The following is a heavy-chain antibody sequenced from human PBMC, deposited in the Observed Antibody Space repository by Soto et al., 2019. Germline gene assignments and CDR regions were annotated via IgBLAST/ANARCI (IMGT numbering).Heavy chain of an antibody. V-gene: IGHV3-11*01. CDR1: GFIFSDYY. J-gene: IGHJ4*02. CDR3: ARLYYDSSGYLTY. CDR2: ISSGGTPI. Sequence: QVQLVESGGGLVKPGGSLRLSCAASGFIFSDYYMSWVRQTPGKGLEWLSYISSGGTPIHYADSVKGRFTISRDNAKNSLYLKMNSLRAEDTAVYFCARLYYDSSGYLTYWGQGTLVTVSS. D-gene: IGHD3-22*01.